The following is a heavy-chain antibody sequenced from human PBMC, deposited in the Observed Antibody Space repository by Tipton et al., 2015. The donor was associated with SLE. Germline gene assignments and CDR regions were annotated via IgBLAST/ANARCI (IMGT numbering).Heavy chain of an antibody. Sequence: TLSLTCTVSGGSISSSSYYWGWIRQPPGKGLEWIGSIYYSGSTYYNPSLKSRVTISVDTSKNQFSPKLSSVTAADTAVYYCARTSTYYDFWSGSYYYYYMDVWGNGTTVTVSS. CDR3: ARTSTYYDFWSGSYYYYYMDV. D-gene: IGHD3-3*01. CDR2: IYYSGST. CDR1: GGSISSSSYY. J-gene: IGHJ6*03. V-gene: IGHV4-39*01.